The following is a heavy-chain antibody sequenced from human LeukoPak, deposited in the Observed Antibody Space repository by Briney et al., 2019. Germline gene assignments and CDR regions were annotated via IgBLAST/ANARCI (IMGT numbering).Heavy chain of an antibody. V-gene: IGHV4-31*11. D-gene: IGHD5-24*01. Sequence: PWETLSLTCAVSGVSIIDGGYYWTWIRQHPGEGLEWIGNIYSNGGTYYSPSLKSRVTISLDTSENQFSLKLTSVTAADTAVYYCARFTRRDGYNHFDYWGQGTLVIVSS. CDR1: GVSIIDGGYY. J-gene: IGHJ4*02. CDR3: ARFTRRDGYNHFDY. CDR2: IYSNGGT.